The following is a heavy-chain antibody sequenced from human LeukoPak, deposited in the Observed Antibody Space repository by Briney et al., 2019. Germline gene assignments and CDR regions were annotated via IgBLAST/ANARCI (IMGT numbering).Heavy chain of an antibody. CDR3: ARDSELTSSGHHYFDF. CDR1: GYTFSSYA. CDR2: ISGYNGNT. J-gene: IGHJ4*02. D-gene: IGHD3-22*01. V-gene: IGHV1-18*01. Sequence: GASVKVSCKASGYTFSSYAINWVRQAPGQGLEWMGWISGYNGNTNYAQKFQGRVTMTTDTSTTTAYMELRSLRSDDTAVYFCARDSELTSSGHHYFDFWGQGSLVSVSS.